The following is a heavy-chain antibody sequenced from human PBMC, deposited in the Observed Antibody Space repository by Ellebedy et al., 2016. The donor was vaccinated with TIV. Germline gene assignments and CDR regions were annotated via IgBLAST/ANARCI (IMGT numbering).Heavy chain of an antibody. CDR3: TTVALEYNYGYVY. Sequence: PGGSLRLSCAASGFTFRNAWMNWVRQAPGKGLEWVGRIKSKKDGGTAEYAAPVKGRFTISRDDSKNTLYLQMNNLKIEDTAVYYCTTVALEYNYGYVYWGQGTLVTVSS. CDR1: GFTFRNAW. J-gene: IGHJ4*02. V-gene: IGHV3-15*07. CDR2: IKSKKDGGTA. D-gene: IGHD5-18*01.